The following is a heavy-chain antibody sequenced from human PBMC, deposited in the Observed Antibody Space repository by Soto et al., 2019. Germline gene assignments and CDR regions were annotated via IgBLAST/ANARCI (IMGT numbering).Heavy chain of an antibody. CDR1: GFTFSNAW. CDR2: IKSKTDGGTT. J-gene: IGHJ6*03. V-gene: IGHV3-15*01. CDR3: TTDRWSHVYYMDV. D-gene: IGHD2-15*01. Sequence: GGSLRLSCAASGFTFSNAWMSWVRQAPGKGLEWVGRIKSKTDGGTTDYAAPVKGRFTISRDDSKNTLYLQMNSLKTEDTAVYYCTTDRWSHVYYMDVWGKGTTVTGSS.